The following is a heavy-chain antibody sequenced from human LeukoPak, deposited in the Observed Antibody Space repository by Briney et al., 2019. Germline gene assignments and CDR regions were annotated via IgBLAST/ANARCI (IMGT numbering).Heavy chain of an antibody. J-gene: IGHJ4*02. V-gene: IGHV1-8*03. D-gene: IGHD3-22*01. CDR3: ARGPYYYDSSGYGPSWDY. CDR1: GYTFTSYD. Sequence: ASVKVSCKASGYTFTSYDINWVRQATGQGLEWMGWMNPNSGNTGYAQKFQGRVTITRNTSISTAYMELSSLRSDDTAVYYCARGPYYYDSSGYGPSWDYWGQGTLVTVSS. CDR2: MNPNSGNT.